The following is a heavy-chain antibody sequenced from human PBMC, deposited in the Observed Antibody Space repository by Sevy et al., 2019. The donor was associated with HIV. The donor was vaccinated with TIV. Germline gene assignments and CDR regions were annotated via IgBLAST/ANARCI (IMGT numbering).Heavy chain of an antibody. CDR1: GGPFRSYA. CDR2: ITPIFGTA. V-gene: IGHV1-69*13. J-gene: IGHJ4*02. D-gene: IGHD2-15*01. Sequence: ASVKVSCKASGGPFRSYAISWVRQAPGQGLEWMGGITPIFGTANYAQKFQGRVSITADESTTTVYLELTSPRSEDTAVYYCSRGGGLGNCGGGSCYSGHYWGQGTLVTVSS. CDR3: SRGGGLGNCGGGSCYSGHY.